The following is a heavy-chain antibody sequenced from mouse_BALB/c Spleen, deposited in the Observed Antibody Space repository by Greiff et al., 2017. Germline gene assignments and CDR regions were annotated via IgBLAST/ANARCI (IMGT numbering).Heavy chain of an antibody. J-gene: IGHJ2*01. CDR1: GFNIKDTY. Sequence: EVQLVESGAELVKPGASVKLSCTASGFNIKDTYMHWVKQRPEQGLEWIGRIDPANGNTKYDPKFQGKATITADTSSNTAYLQLSSLTSEDTAVYYCAITTVVAPDYWGQGTTLTVSS. V-gene: IGHV14-3*02. D-gene: IGHD1-1*01. CDR2: IDPANGNT. CDR3: AITTVVAPDY.